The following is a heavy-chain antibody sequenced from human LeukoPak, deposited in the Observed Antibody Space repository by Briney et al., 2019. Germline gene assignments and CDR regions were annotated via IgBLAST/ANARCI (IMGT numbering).Heavy chain of an antibody. D-gene: IGHD2-8*01. CDR3: ARRVDYSNTNTYYFDS. J-gene: IGHJ4*02. Sequence: GESLKISCKGSGYSFTTYWIGWVRQMPGKGLEWMGIIYPGDSDTRYSPSFQGQVTISADKSISTAFLQWSSLKASDTAMYYCARRVDYSNTNTYYFDSWGQGTLVTVSS. CDR2: IYPGDSDT. V-gene: IGHV5-51*01. CDR1: GYSFTTYW.